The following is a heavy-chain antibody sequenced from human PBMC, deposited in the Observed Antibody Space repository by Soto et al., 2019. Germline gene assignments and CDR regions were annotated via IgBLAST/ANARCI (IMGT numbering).Heavy chain of an antibody. Sequence: SETLSLTCAVYGGSFSGYYWSWIRQPPGKGLEWIGEINHSGSTNYNPSLKSRVTISVDTSKNQFSLKLSSVTAADTAVYYCAMRTSTIFGVVIQGYFDYWGQG. CDR3: AMRTSTIFGVVIQGYFDY. D-gene: IGHD3-3*01. CDR2: INHSGST. V-gene: IGHV4-34*01. CDR1: GGSFSGYY. J-gene: IGHJ4*02.